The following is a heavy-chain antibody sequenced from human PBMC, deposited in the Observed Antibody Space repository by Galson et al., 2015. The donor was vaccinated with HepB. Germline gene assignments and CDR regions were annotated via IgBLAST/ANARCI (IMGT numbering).Heavy chain of an antibody. CDR2: ISHDGSNK. CDR1: RFTFRSYS. CDR3: ARALGSSRTGYYGMDG. V-gene: IGHV3-30*09. Sequence: SLRLSCAASRFTFRSYSMHWVRQGPGKGLEWVAVISHDGSNKYYADSVKGRFAISRDNSKNTLYLEMNSLRGEDTAVYYCARALGSSRTGYYGMDGWGQGTTVTVSS. D-gene: IGHD6-13*01. J-gene: IGHJ6*02.